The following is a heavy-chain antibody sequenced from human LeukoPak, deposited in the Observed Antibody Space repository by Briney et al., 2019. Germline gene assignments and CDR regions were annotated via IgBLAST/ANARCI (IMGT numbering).Heavy chain of an antibody. V-gene: IGHV4-59*01. Sequence: PSETLSLTCTVSGGSISSYYWSWIRQPPGKGLEWIGYISHSRSTKYNPSLKSRVTISIDTSKNQFSLKVRSVTAADTAVYYCARSYGSGSYFDSWGQGTLVTVSS. J-gene: IGHJ4*02. CDR1: GGSISSYY. D-gene: IGHD3-10*01. CDR3: ARSYGSGSYFDS. CDR2: ISHSRST.